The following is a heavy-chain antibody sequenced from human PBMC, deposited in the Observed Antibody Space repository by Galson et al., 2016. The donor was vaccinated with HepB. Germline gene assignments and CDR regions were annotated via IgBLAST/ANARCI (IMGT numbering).Heavy chain of an antibody. CDR2: ISFDGINK. CDR1: GFTFSSYA. J-gene: IGHJ4*02. CDR3: ARAPLEMATIQRGYFDY. Sequence: SLRLSCAASGFTFSSYAMHWVRQTPGKGLEWVAVISFDGINKYYADSVKGRFTISRDNSKNTLYLQMNSLRAEDTAVYYCARAPLEMATIQRGYFDYWGQGTLVTVSS. D-gene: IGHD5-24*01. V-gene: IGHV3-30-3*01.